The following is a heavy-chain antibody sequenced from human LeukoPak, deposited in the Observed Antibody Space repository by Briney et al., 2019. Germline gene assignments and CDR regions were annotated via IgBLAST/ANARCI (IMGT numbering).Heavy chain of an antibody. V-gene: IGHV1-2*02. CDR2: INPNSGGT. D-gene: IGHD1-26*01. Sequence: ASVKVSCTASGNTFTAYYMHWVRQAPGQGLEWMGWINPNSGGTNYAQKLQGRVTMTRDTSTSTVYMELSSLRIEDTAVYYCSRDLGGSYNDYWGQGTMVTVSS. CDR3: SRDLGGSYNDY. CDR1: GNTFTAYY. J-gene: IGHJ4*02.